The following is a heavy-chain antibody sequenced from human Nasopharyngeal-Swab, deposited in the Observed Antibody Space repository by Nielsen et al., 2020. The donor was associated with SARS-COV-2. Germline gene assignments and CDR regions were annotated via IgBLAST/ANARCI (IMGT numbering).Heavy chain of an antibody. CDR2: ISSSSSTI. CDR1: GFTFSSYS. Sequence: GESLKISCAASGFTFSSYSMNWVCQAPGKGLEWVSYISSSSSTIYYADSVKGRFTISRDNAKNSLYLQMNSLRAEDTAVYYCAREKPATRLAYWGQGTLVTVSS. D-gene: IGHD1-14*01. V-gene: IGHV3-48*01. CDR3: AREKPATRLAY. J-gene: IGHJ4*02.